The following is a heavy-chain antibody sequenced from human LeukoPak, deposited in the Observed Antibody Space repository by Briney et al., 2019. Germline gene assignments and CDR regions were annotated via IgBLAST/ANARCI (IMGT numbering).Heavy chain of an antibody. J-gene: IGHJ4*02. D-gene: IGHD3-22*01. V-gene: IGHV1-69*13. CDR1: GGTFSSYA. CDR2: IIPIFGTA. Sequence: SVKVSCTASGGTFSSYAISWVRQAPGQGLEWMGGIIPIFGTANYAQKFQGRVTITADESTSTAYMELSSLRSEDTAVYYCATQLRRPYYYDSSGYYPYYFDYWGQGTLVTVSS. CDR3: ATQLRRPYYYDSSGYYPYYFDY.